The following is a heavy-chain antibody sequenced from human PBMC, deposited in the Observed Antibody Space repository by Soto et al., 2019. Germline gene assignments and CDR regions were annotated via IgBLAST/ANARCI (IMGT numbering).Heavy chain of an antibody. CDR3: ARGLGGYCISTSCYYYYYGMDV. CDR1: GFTFSSYG. V-gene: IGHV3-33*01. D-gene: IGHD2-2*01. CDR2: IWYDGSNK. Sequence: PGGSLRLSCAASGFTFSSYGMHWVRQAPGKGLEWVAVIWYDGSNKYYADSVKGRFTISRDNSKNTLYLQMNSLRAEDTAVYYCARGLGGYCISTSCYYYYYGMDVWGQGTTVTVS. J-gene: IGHJ6*02.